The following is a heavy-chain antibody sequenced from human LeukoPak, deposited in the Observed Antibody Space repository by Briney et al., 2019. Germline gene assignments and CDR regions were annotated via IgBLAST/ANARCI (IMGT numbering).Heavy chain of an antibody. CDR1: GGSISSSNW. D-gene: IGHD6-19*01. V-gene: IGHV4-4*02. CDR2: IYHSGST. Sequence: SETLSLTCAVSGGSISSSNWWSWVRQPPGKGLEWIGEIYHSGSTNYNPSLKSRVTISVDKSKNQFSLKLRSVTAADTAIYYCATSVTSSSGWYYGYWGQGSLVTVSS. CDR3: ATSVTSSSGWYYGY. J-gene: IGHJ4*02.